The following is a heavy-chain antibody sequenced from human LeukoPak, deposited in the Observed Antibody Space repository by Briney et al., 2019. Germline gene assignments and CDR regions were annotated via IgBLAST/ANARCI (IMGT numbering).Heavy chain of an antibody. CDR2: IQYDGSSE. D-gene: IGHD2-8*02. CDR3: SKDRKDTWSFDD. CDR1: VLPFTYYA. V-gene: IGHV3-30*02. J-gene: IGHJ4*02. Sequence: GGSLRLSCATSVLPFTYYAMHWARQAPGKGLEWVSTIQYDGSSEFYTDSVKGQFSVTRDYSKNTVYLQMNSLRSDDMAVYYCSKDRKDTWSFDDWGQGTLVIVSS.